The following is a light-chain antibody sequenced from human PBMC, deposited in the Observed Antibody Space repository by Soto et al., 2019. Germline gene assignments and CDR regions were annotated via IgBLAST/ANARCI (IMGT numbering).Light chain of an antibody. J-gene: IGLJ2*01. CDR1: SSDVGNYHY. CDR2: EVT. CDR3: TSYTTSSTVV. V-gene: IGLV2-14*01. Sequence: QSVLTQPASVSGSPGQSITISCTGTSSDVGNYHYVSWYQQHPDKAPKLIIYEVTNRPSGISYRFSGSKSGNTASLTISGLQPEDEADYYCTSYTTSSTVVFGGGTKVTVL.